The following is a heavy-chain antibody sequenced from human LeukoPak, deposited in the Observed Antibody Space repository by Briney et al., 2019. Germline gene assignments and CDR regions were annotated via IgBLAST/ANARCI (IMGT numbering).Heavy chain of an antibody. Sequence: GGSLRLSCAASGFTFSSYDMHWVRQATGKGLEWVSAIGTAGDTYYPGSVKGRFTISREDAKNSLYLQMNSLRAGDTAVYYCARDGRETNAFDIWGQGTMVTVSS. D-gene: IGHD1-26*01. V-gene: IGHV3-13*01. J-gene: IGHJ3*02. CDR3: ARDGRETNAFDI. CDR2: IGTAGDT. CDR1: GFTFSSYD.